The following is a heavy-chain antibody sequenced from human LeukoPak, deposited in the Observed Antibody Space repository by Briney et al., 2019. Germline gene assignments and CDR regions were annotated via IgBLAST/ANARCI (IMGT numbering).Heavy chain of an antibody. CDR3: ARLAAAGTGGRIDAFDI. D-gene: IGHD6-13*01. Sequence: ASVKVSCKASGYTFTGYYMHWVRQAPGQGLEWMGWINPNSGGTNYAQKFQGRVTMTRDTSISTAYMELSRLRSDDTAVYYCARLAAAGTGGRIDAFDIWGQGTMVTVSS. J-gene: IGHJ3*02. CDR1: GYTFTGYY. V-gene: IGHV1-2*02. CDR2: INPNSGGT.